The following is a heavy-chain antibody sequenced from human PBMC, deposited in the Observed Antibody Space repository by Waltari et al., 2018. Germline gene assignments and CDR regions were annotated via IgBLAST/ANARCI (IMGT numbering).Heavy chain of an antibody. CDR1: GFTFDDYA. D-gene: IGHD1-26*01. CDR2: SSWNSGSI. J-gene: IGHJ4*02. CDR3: AKGYSGSYYLTYFDY. V-gene: IGHV3-9*01. Sequence: EVQLVESGGGLVQPGRSLRLSCAASGFTFDDYAMHWVRQAPGKGLGWVSGSSWNSGSIGYADSVKGRFTISRDNAKNSLYLQMNSLRADYTALYYCAKGYSGSYYLTYFDYWGQGTLVTVSS.